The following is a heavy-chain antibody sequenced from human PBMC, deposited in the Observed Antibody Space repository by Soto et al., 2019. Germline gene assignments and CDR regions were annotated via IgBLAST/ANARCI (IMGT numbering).Heavy chain of an antibody. CDR1: GFTFSDYY. J-gene: IGHJ4*02. V-gene: IGHV3-23*01. CDR3: AKDPKYSSGWHLFFDY. CDR2: ISGSGGST. D-gene: IGHD6-19*01. Sequence: GGSLRLSCAGSGFTFSDYYMSWIRQAPGKGLEWVSAISGSGGSTYYADSVKGRFTISRDNSKNTLYLQMNSLRAEDTAVYYCAKDPKYSSGWHLFFDYWGQGTLVTVSS.